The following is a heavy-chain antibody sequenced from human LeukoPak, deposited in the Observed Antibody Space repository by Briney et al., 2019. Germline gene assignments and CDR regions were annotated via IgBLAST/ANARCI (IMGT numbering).Heavy chain of an antibody. CDR2: IYYSGST. CDR3: ARTTYYYGSGSYGLGEYNWFDP. V-gene: IGHV4-59*01. D-gene: IGHD3-10*01. Sequence: SETLSLTCTVSGGSISSYYWSWIRQPPGKGLEWIGYIYYSGSTNYNPSLKSRVTISVDTPKNQFSLKLSSVTAADTAVYYCARTTYYYGSGSYGLGEYNWFDPWGQGTLVTVSS. J-gene: IGHJ5*02. CDR1: GGSISSYY.